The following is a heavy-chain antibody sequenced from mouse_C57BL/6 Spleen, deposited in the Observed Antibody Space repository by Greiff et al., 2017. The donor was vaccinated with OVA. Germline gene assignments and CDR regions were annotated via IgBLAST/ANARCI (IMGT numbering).Heavy chain of an antibody. D-gene: IGHD2-5*01. J-gene: IGHJ4*01. Sequence: EVQVVESGPGLVKPSQSLSLTCSVTGYSITSGYYWNWIRQFPGNKLEWMGYISYDGSNNYNPSLKNRISITRDTSKNQFFLKLNSVTTEDTATYYCASSPYSNYEEAMDYWGQGTSVTVSS. CDR1: GYSITSGYY. V-gene: IGHV3-6*01. CDR2: ISYDGSN. CDR3: ASSPYSNYEEAMDY.